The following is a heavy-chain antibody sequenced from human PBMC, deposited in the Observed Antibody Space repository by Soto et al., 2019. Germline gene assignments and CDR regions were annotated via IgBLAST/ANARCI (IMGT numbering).Heavy chain of an antibody. CDR1: GFTFTSYA. J-gene: IGHJ4*02. CDR2: INGGSGNT. D-gene: IGHD3-10*01. CDR3: ARVPPWGNSAGDYYIQHYDS. V-gene: IGHV1-3*01. Sequence: ASVKVSCKSSGFTFTSYAIHWLRQAPGQRPQWMGWINGGSGNTKYSQDFQGRVAFTRDTFATTAYLELSSLRSEDTAVYYCARVPPWGNSAGDYYIQHYDSWGQGTPVTVSS.